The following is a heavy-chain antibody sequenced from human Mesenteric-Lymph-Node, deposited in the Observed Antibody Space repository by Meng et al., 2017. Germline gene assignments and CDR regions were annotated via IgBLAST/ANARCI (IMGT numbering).Heavy chain of an antibody. J-gene: IGHJ4*02. V-gene: IGHV3-74*01. CDR2: IKGDGTTT. CDR3: ARNYYGSGGLDY. Sequence: GGSLRLSCAASGFTFSNYWMFWVRQAPGKGLVWVSYIKGDGTTTNYADSVKGRFTISRDNAKNSLYLQMNSLRAEDTAVYYCARNYYGSGGLDYWGQGTLVTVSS. D-gene: IGHD3-10*01. CDR1: GFTFSNYW.